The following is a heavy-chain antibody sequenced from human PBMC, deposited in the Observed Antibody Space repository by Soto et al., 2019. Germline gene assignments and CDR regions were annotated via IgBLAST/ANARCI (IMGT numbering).Heavy chain of an antibody. V-gene: IGHV1-69*06. CDR1: GGTFSSYA. D-gene: IGHD3-3*01. J-gene: IGHJ4*02. CDR2: IIPIFGTA. CDR3: ARGSEGYYFDY. Sequence: ASVKVSCKASGGTFSSYAISWVRQAPGQGLEWMGGIIPIFGTANYAQKFQGRVTITADKSTSTAYMGLSSLRSEDTAVYYCARGSEGYYFDYWGQGTLVTVSS.